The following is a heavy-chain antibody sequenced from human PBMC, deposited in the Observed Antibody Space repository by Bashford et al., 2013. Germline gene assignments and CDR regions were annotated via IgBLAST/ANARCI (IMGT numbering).Heavy chain of an antibody. CDR3: TRHFYGGHWNYFYFGMDV. V-gene: IGHV4-59*01. D-gene: IGHD4-23*01. Sequence: SETLSLTCSVSGGSISGYYWSWIRQPPREGIGVDWVYRFQWGHQATTPSLKSRVTISADTSNSQFSLNLGSVTAADTAVYYCTRHFYGGHWNYFYFGMDVWGRGTTV. J-gene: IGHJ6*02. CDR2: RFQWGH. CDR1: GGSISGYY.